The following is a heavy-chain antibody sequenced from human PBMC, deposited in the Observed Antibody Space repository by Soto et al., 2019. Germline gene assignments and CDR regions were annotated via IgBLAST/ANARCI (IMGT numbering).Heavy chain of an antibody. J-gene: IGHJ4*02. CDR2: ISYDGSNK. CDR1: GFTFSSYG. D-gene: IGHD6-13*01. V-gene: IGHV3-30*18. CDR3: AKGRVSSSWTYYFDY. Sequence: PGGSLRLSCAASGFTFSSYGMHWVRQAPGKGLEWVAVISYDGSNKYYADSVKGRFTISRDNSKNTLYLQMNSLRAEDTAVYYCAKGRVSSSWTYYFDYWGQGTLVTVSS.